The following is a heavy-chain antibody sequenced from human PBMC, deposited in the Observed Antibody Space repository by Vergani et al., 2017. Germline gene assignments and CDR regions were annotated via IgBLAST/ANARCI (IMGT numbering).Heavy chain of an antibody. J-gene: IGHJ6*03. Sequence: QVQLVETGGGVVQPGGSLRLYCATSVFSFNTYGAHWVRQAPGKGLGWVAFIGYDGRIKYNVDSVKGRFTISRDTSKKTLSLQMRSLRADDTAVYYCTTVLRSRWLLFYYYYYMDVWGKGTTVTVSS. D-gene: IGHD5-24*01. CDR1: VFSFNTYG. V-gene: IGHV3-30*02. CDR2: IGYDGRIK. CDR3: TTVLRSRWLLFYYYYYMDV.